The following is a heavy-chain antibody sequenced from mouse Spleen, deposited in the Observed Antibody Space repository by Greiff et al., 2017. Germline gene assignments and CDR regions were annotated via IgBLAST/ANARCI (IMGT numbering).Heavy chain of an antibody. CDR2: ISSGGST. V-gene: IGHV5-6-5*01. D-gene: IGHD1-2*01. J-gene: IGHJ2*01. Sequence: EVKLMESGGGLVKPGGSLKLSCAASGFTFSSYAMSWVRQTPEKRLEWVASISSGGSTYYPDSVKGRFTISRDNARNILYLQMSSLRSEDTAMYYCAREHYYGLYYFDYWGQGTTLTVSS. CDR1: GFTFSSYA. CDR3: AREHYYGLYYFDY.